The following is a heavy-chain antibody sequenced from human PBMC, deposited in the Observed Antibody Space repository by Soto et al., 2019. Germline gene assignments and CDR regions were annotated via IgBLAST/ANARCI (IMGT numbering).Heavy chain of an antibody. J-gene: IGHJ6*02. Sequence: PGGSLRLSCAASGFTFSSYGMHWVRQAPGKGLEWVAVISYDGSNKYYADSVKGRFTISRDNSKNTLYLQMNSLRAEDTAVYYCAKATYYDILTGSVYYYYYGMDVWGQGTTVTVSS. CDR2: ISYDGSNK. CDR3: AKATYYDILTGSVYYYYYGMDV. CDR1: GFTFSSYG. V-gene: IGHV3-30*18. D-gene: IGHD3-9*01.